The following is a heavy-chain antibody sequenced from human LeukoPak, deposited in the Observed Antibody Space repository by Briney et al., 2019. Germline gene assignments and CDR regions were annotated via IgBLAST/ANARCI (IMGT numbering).Heavy chain of an antibody. Sequence: ASVKVSCKASGYTFTNYHIAWVRQAPGQGLEWMGWVSTNDGNTVYAQRLQGRVTMTTDTSTSVAYMELRSLTSDDTAVYYCAREYRGDPKTDNWFDPWGQGTLVTVSS. CDR3: AREYRGDPKTDNWFDP. V-gene: IGHV1-18*01. CDR2: VSTNDGNT. J-gene: IGHJ5*02. D-gene: IGHD2-2*02. CDR1: GYTFTNYH.